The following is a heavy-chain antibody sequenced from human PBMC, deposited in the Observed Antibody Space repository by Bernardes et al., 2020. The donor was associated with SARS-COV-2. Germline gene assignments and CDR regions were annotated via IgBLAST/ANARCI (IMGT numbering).Heavy chain of an antibody. Sequence: SETLSLTRTVSGGSISHYYWSWIRQPPGKGLEWIGYIYYSGSTNYNPSLKSRVTISVDTSKNQFFLNLSSVTAADTAVYYCARADCSSASCYPGGDYWGQGTLVTVSS. CDR3: ARADCSSASCYPGGDY. J-gene: IGHJ4*02. V-gene: IGHV4-59*01. CDR2: IYYSGST. D-gene: IGHD2-2*01. CDR1: GGSISHYY.